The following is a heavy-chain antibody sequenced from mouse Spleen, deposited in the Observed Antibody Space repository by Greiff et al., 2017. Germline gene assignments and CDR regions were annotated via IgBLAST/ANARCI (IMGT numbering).Heavy chain of an antibody. D-gene: IGHD2-1*01. Sequence: VQLKESGPELVKPGASVKISCKASGYSFTDYNMNWVKQSNGKSLEWIGVINPNDGTTSYNQKFKGKATLTVDQSSSTAYMQLNSLTSEDSAVYYCARLVGNPYAMDYWGQGTSVTVSS. CDR3: ARLVGNPYAMDY. V-gene: IGHV1-39*01. CDR1: GYSFTDYN. CDR2: INPNDGTT. J-gene: IGHJ4*01.